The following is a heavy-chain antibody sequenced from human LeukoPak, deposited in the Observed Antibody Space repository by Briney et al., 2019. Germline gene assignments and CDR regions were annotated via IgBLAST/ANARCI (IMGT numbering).Heavy chain of an antibody. J-gene: IGHJ3*02. CDR3: ARRGAVAGDHDAFDI. Sequence: GASVKVSCKASGYTFTSYGISWVRQAPGQGLEWMGWIGAYNGNTNYAQKLQGRVTMTTDTSTSTAYMELRSLRSDDTAVYYCARRGAVAGDHDAFDIWGQGTMVTVSS. V-gene: IGHV1-18*01. CDR2: IGAYNGNT. CDR1: GYTFTSYG. D-gene: IGHD6-19*01.